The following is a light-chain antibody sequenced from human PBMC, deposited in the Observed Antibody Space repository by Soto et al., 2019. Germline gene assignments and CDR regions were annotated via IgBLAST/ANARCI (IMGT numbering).Light chain of an antibody. J-gene: IGKJ1*01. Sequence: EIVLTRSPGTLSLFPWSRATLSCMASQSVSSNLAWYQQKPGQAPRLLTYGASTRATGIPARFSGSGSGTEFTLTISSLQSEDFAVYYCQQYNNWPRTFGQGTKV. CDR2: GAS. CDR3: QQYNNWPRT. CDR1: QSVSSN. V-gene: IGKV3-15*01.